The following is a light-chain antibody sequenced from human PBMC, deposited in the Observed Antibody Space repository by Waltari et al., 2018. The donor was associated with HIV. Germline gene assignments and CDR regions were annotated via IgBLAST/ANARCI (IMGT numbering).Light chain of an antibody. CDR2: KAS. CDR1: QSIGSW. CDR3: QQYDSYCS. Sequence: DIQMTQSPSTLSASVGDRVTITCRASQSIGSWLAWYQQKPGKAPNLLIYKASMLESGVPSRFSGSGSGTEFTLTISSLQPDDFATYYCQQYDSYCSFGRGTKVEIK. J-gene: IGKJ1*01. V-gene: IGKV1-5*03.